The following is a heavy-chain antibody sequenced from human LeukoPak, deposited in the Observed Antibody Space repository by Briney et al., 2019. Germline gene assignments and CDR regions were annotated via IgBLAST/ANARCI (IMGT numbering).Heavy chain of an antibody. CDR3: ARGGTYLLDAFDI. CDR1: GFTFNSYW. Sequence: GRSLRLSCAASGFTFNSYWLHWVRQAPGKGLLWVSRINDDGSSTSYADFVKGRFTISRDNAKNTLYLQMNSLRAEDTAVYYCARGGTYLLDAFDIWGQGTMVTVSS. CDR2: INDDGSST. J-gene: IGHJ3*02. D-gene: IGHD1-26*01. V-gene: IGHV3-74*01.